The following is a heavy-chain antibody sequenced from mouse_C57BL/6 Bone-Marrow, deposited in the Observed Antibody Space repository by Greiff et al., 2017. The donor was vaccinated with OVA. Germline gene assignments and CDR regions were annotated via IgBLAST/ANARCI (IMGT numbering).Heavy chain of an antibody. J-gene: IGHJ1*03. V-gene: IGHV1-50*01. CDR3: ARRTTVVADRYFDV. CDR1: GYTFTSYW. CDR2: IDPSDSYT. Sequence: QVQLKQPGAELVKPGASVKLSCKASGYTFTSYWMQWVKQRPGQGLEWIGEIDPSDSYTNYNQKFKGKATLTVDTSSSTAYMQLSSLTSEDSAVYYCARRTTVVADRYFDVWGTGTTVTVSS. D-gene: IGHD1-1*01.